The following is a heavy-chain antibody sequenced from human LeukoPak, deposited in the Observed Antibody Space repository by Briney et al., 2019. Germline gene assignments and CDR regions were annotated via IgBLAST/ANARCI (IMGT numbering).Heavy chain of an antibody. D-gene: IGHD3-3*01. J-gene: IGHJ6*02. V-gene: IGHV1-46*01. CDR3: ARGSASCGVVTLYGMDV. Sequence: ASVKVSCKASGYTFTSYYMHWVRQAPGQGLEWMGIINPSGGSTSYAQKFQGRVTMTTDTSTSTAYMELRSLRSDDTAVYYCARGSASCGVVTLYGMDVWGQGTTVTVSS. CDR1: GYTFTSYY. CDR2: INPSGGST.